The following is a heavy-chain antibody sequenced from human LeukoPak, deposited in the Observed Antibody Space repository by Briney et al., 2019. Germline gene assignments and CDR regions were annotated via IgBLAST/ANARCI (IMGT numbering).Heavy chain of an antibody. Sequence: ATVKVTCKASGYTFSSYGVNWLRQPPAQGLAWKGWITADTGNTNHPQKFKSRVTMTTDTSTSTDSMELRGLRYDDTAVYYCAREVAGGSFGMDVWGEGTTVTVS. V-gene: IGHV1-18*01. D-gene: IGHD6-19*01. CDR3: AREVAGGSFGMDV. CDR2: ITADTGNT. J-gene: IGHJ6*02. CDR1: GYTFSSYG.